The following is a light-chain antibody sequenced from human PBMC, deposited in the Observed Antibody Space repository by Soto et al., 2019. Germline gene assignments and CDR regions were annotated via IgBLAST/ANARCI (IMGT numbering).Light chain of an antibody. J-gene: IGKJ1*01. CDR1: QSVLYSSNNKNY. CDR2: WAS. V-gene: IGKV4-1*01. CDR3: HQYYSAPRA. Sequence: DIVMTQSPDSLAVSLGERATINCKSSQSVLYSSNNKNYLAWFQQKPVQPPKLLIYWASTRESGVPDRFSGSGSGTDFTLTIRSLQAEDAAVYYWHQYYSAPRAFGQGTKVEIK.